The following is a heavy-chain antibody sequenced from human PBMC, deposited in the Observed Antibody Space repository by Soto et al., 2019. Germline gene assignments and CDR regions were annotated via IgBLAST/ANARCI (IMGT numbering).Heavy chain of an antibody. D-gene: IGHD4-17*01. J-gene: IGHJ4*02. Sequence: PGGSLRLSCVASGFTFSSHWMSWARQAPGKGLEWVANIREDGSEKYYMESVKGRFTISRDNAMNSMYLEMNSLRAEDTAVYYCAKDIYGDSANYFDYWGQGTLVTVP. CDR1: GFTFSSHW. V-gene: IGHV3-7*01. CDR2: IREDGSEK. CDR3: AKDIYGDSANYFDY.